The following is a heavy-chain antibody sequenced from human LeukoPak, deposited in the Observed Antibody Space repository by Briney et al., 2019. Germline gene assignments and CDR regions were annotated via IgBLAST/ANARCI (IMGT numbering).Heavy chain of an antibody. CDR1: GFTFSSYS. D-gene: IGHD4-11*01. CDR3: ARDDYSTSPNPPPEANFDY. V-gene: IGHV3-21*01. J-gene: IGHJ4*02. Sequence: PGGSLRLSCAASGFTFSSYSMNWVRQAPGKGLEWVSSISSSSSYIYYADSVKGRFTISIDNAKNSLYLQMNSLRAEDTAVYYCARDDYSTSPNPPPEANFDYWGKETRVTASS. CDR2: ISSSSSYI.